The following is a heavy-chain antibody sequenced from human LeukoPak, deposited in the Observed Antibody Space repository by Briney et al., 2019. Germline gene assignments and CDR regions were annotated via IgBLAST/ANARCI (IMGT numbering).Heavy chain of an antibody. D-gene: IGHD2-2*01. J-gene: IGHJ4*02. CDR1: GGSISSGSYY. Sequence: SQTLSLTCTVSGGSISSGSYYWSWIRQPAGKGLEWIGRIYTSGSTNYNPSLKSRVTISVDTSKNQFSLKLSSLTAADTAVYYCARSTYLDYWGQGTLVTVSS. V-gene: IGHV4-61*02. CDR3: ARSTYLDY. CDR2: IYTSGST.